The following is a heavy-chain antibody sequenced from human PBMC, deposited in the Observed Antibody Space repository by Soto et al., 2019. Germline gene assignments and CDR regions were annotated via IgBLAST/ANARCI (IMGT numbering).Heavy chain of an antibody. D-gene: IGHD6-6*01. CDR1: GFTFRTYY. J-gene: IGHJ4*02. Sequence: EVELVESGGGLVKPGGSLKLSCAASGFTFRTYYMIWVRQAPGKGLEWVSTISAGSSNIYYAPSVKGRLTISRDNAKNLLYLQINSLRAEDTAVYYCARQYPSSSRHFDHWGQGTLVIVSS. CDR2: ISAGSSNI. V-gene: IGHV3-21*01. CDR3: ARQYPSSSRHFDH.